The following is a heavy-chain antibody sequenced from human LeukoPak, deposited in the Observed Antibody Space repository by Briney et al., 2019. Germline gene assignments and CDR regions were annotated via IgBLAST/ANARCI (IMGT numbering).Heavy chain of an antibody. Sequence: SETLSLTCAVYGGSFSGYYWSWIRQPPGKGLEWIGEINHSGSTNYNPSLKSRVTISVDTSKNQFSLKLSSVTAADTAVHYCARQQPGVARSSSWYLVGSNYFDYWGQGTLVTVSS. V-gene: IGHV4-34*01. CDR2: INHSGST. D-gene: IGHD6-13*01. CDR3: ARQQPGVARSSSWYLVGSNYFDY. J-gene: IGHJ4*02. CDR1: GGSFSGYY.